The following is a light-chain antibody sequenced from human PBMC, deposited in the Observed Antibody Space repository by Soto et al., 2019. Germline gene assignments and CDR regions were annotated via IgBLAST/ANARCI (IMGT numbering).Light chain of an antibody. Sequence: QSVLTQPPSGSGSPGQSVAISCTGTSSEVGSYNRVSWYQQPPGAAPKLMIYEVSNRPSGVPDRFSGSKSGNTASLTISGLQAEDEADYYCNSYTGSSTYVFGTGTKVTVL. CDR1: SSEVGSYNR. V-gene: IGLV2-18*02. J-gene: IGLJ1*01. CDR2: EVS. CDR3: NSYTGSSTYV.